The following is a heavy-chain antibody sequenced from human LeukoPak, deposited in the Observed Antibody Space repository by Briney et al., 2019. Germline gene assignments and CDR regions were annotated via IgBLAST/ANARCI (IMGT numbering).Heavy chain of an antibody. V-gene: IGHV4-61*08. CDR1: GGSLSSGGYY. Sequence: SQTLSLTCTVSGGSLSSGGYYCSWIRQPPGTGLEWIGYIYYSGSTNYNPSLKSRVTISVDTSKTQFSLKLSSVTAADTAVYYCARRLHVRGVVDYWGQGTPVTVSS. CDR2: IYYSGST. CDR3: ARRLHVRGVVDY. J-gene: IGHJ4*02. D-gene: IGHD3-10*02.